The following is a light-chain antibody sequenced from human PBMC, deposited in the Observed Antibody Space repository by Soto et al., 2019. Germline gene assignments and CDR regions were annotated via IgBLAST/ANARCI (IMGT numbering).Light chain of an antibody. Sequence: DIQMSQSPSALSAYVGDRVTITCRASQNIHSWLAWYQQKPGKVPKLLIYDASSVKSGVPSRFSGSRSGTEFTLTINSLQPDDFATYYCQQYNRSWTFGQGAKV. V-gene: IGKV1-5*01. CDR2: DAS. J-gene: IGKJ1*01. CDR3: QQYNRSWT. CDR1: QNIHSW.